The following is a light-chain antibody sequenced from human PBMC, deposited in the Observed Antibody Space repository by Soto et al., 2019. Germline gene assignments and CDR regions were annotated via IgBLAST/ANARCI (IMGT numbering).Light chain of an antibody. CDR2: GAS. Sequence: EVVLTQSPCTLSLSPGEGDTLSCRASQSVSSSYLAWYQQKPGQAPRLLIYGASSRATGIPDRFSGSGSGTDFTLTISRLEPEDFAVYYCQQYGSSRTFGQGTKVDIK. CDR3: QQYGSSRT. V-gene: IGKV3-20*01. CDR1: QSVSSSY. J-gene: IGKJ1*01.